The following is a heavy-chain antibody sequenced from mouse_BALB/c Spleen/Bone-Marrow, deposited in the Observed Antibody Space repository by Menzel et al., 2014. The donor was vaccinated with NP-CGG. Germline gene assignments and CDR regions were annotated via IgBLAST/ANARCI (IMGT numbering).Heavy chain of an antibody. V-gene: IGHV1-5*01. J-gene: IGHJ2*01. CDR2: IYPGNSDT. Sequence: VQLQQSGTVLARPGASVKMSCRASGYSFTSYRMHWVKQRPGQGLEWIGAIYPGNSDTSYNQKFKGKAKLTAVTSATTAYMELSSLTNEDSAVYFCTRKVYYGNPLDYWGQGTTLTVSS. D-gene: IGHD2-1*01. CDR1: GYSFTSYR. CDR3: TRKVYYGNPLDY.